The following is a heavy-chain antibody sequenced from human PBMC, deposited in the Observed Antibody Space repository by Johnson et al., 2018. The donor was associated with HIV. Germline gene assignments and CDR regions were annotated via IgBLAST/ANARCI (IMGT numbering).Heavy chain of an antibody. Sequence: QVQLVESGGGVVQPGRSLRLSCAASGFIFSSYGMHWVRQAPGKGLAWVAVIWYDGSTKYYADSVKGRFTISRDNSKNTLYLQMNSLRADDTAVYYCAKDLRVFDWFNAYDAFDIWGQGTVVTVSS. V-gene: IGHV3-33*06. CDR2: IWYDGSTK. D-gene: IGHD3-9*01. J-gene: IGHJ3*02. CDR1: GFIFSSYG. CDR3: AKDLRVFDWFNAYDAFDI.